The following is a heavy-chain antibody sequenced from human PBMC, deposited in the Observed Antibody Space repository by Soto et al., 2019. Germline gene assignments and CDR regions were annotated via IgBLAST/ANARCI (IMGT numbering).Heavy chain of an antibody. CDR3: ARGLHLYGDYLDY. CDR2: IYCSGST. CDR1: GGSISSGGYY. D-gene: IGHD4-17*01. J-gene: IGHJ4*02. Sequence: SETLSLTCTVSGGSISSGGYYWSWIRQHPGKGLEWIGYIYCSGSTYYNPSLKSRVTISVDTSKNQFSLKLSSVTAADTAVYYCARGLHLYGDYLDYWGQETLVTVSS. V-gene: IGHV4-31*03.